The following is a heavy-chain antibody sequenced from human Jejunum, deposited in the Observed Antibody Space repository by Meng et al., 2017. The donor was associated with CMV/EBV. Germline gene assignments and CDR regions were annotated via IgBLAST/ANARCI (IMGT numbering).Heavy chain of an antibody. CDR2: VNPVGAVE. V-gene: IGHV1-69*01. J-gene: IGHJ4*02. CDR3: TAGRHGAGMYYTVGHYFEF. D-gene: IGHD3-3*01. Sequence: FSDTLINWVRRAPGQGPGWMGGVNPVGAVENYGQRFQGRGEIMADEFTRTGYMEISSLIYKDTAVYYCTAGRHGAGMYYTVGHYFEFWGQGTLVTVSS. CDR1: FSDTL.